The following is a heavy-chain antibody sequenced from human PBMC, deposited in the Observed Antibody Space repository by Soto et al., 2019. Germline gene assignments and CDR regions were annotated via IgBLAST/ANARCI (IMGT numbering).Heavy chain of an antibody. V-gene: IGHV1-69*01. CDR3: ASSLTGTTGWFDP. CDR2: IIPIFGTA. CDR1: GGTFSSYA. J-gene: IGHJ5*02. D-gene: IGHD1-7*01. Sequence: QVQLVQSGAEVKKPGSSVKVSCKASGGTFSSYAISWVRQAPGQGLEWMGGIIPIFGTANYAQKFQGRVTITADESTGKAYMELSSLRYEDTAVYYCASSLTGTTGWFDPWGQGTLVTVSS.